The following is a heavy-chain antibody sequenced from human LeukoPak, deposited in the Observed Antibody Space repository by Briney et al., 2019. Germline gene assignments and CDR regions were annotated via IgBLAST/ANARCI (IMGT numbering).Heavy chain of an antibody. CDR1: GYTFTGYY. V-gene: IGHV1-2*02. Sequence: ASVKVSCKASGYTFTGYYMHWVRQAPGQGLEWMGWINPNSGGTNYAQKFQGRVTMTRDTSISTAYMELSRLRSDDTAVYYCARGPYDILTGYSLEFDYWGQRTLVTISS. CDR2: INPNSGGT. J-gene: IGHJ4*02. CDR3: ARGPYDILTGYSLEFDY. D-gene: IGHD3-9*01.